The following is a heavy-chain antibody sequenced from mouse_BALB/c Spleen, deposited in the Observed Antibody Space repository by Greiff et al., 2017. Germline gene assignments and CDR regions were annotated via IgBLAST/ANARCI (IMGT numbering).Heavy chain of an antibody. Sequence: VQLKESGPGLVAPSQSLSITCTVSGFSLTSYGVHWVRQPPGKGLEWLGVIWAGGSTNYNSALMSRLSISKDNSKSQVFLKMNSLQTDDTAMYYCAREEGRGFAYWGQGTLVTVSA. CDR3: AREEGRGFAY. J-gene: IGHJ3*01. CDR2: IWAGGST. D-gene: IGHD3-3*01. V-gene: IGHV2-9*02. CDR1: GFSLTSYG.